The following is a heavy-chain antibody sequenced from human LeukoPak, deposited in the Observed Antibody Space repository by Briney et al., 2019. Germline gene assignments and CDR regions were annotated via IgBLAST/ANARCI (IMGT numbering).Heavy chain of an antibody. V-gene: IGHV1-69*04. CDR2: IIPILGIA. Sequence: SVTVSCKASGGTFSSYTISWVRQAPGQGLEWLGRIIPILGIANYAQKFQGRVTITADKSTSTAHMELSSLRSEDTAVYYCARDQDDAFDIWGQGTMVTVSS. CDR1: GGTFSSYT. CDR3: ARDQDDAFDI. J-gene: IGHJ3*02.